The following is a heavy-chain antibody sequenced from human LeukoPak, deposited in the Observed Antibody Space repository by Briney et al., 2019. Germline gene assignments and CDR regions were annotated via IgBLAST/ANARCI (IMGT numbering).Heavy chain of an antibody. CDR1: GFTVSSIY. J-gene: IGHJ5*02. CDR2: IYSDGNT. CDR3: AGDTHSSSWYDH. D-gene: IGHD6-19*01. V-gene: IGHV3-53*01. Sequence: PGGSLRLSCAVSGFTVSSIYMSWVRQAPGKGLEWVSFIYSDGNTYYADSVKGRFTLSRGSSRNTLYLQMNSLRVDDTAVYYCAGDTHSSSWYDHWGQGTLVTVSS.